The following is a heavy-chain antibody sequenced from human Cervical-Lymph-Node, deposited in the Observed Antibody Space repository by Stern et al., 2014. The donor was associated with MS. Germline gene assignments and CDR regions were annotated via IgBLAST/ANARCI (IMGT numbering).Heavy chain of an antibody. CDR1: GFTFSSSG. D-gene: IGHD4-23*01. J-gene: IGHJ1*01. Sequence: QVQLVQSGGGVVQPGRSLRLSCAASGFTFSSSGMPWVRQAPGKGLEWLAIIYYDGSNRYYADSVKGRFTISRDNSKNTLYLQMNSRRAEDTAVYYCAREGGNTAEYFQHWGQGTLVTVSS. V-gene: IGHV3-33*01. CDR3: AREGGNTAEYFQH. CDR2: IYYDGSNR.